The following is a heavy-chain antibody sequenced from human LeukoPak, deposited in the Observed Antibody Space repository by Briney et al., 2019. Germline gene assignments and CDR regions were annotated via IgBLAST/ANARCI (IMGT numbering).Heavy chain of an antibody. CDR2: ISSSGSTI. Sequence: KTGGSLRLSCAASGFTFSDHYMSWIRQAPGKGLEWVSYISSSGSTIYYADSVKGRFTISRDNAKNSLYLQMNSLRAEDTAVYYCARENGAAAAQFDYWGQGTLVTVSS. D-gene: IGHD6-13*01. V-gene: IGHV3-11*04. CDR1: GFTFSDHY. CDR3: ARENGAAAAQFDY. J-gene: IGHJ4*02.